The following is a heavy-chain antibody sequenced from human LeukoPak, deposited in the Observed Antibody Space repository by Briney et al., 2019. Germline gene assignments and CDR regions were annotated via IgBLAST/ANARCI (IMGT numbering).Heavy chain of an antibody. J-gene: IGHJ6*02. V-gene: IGHV4-39*01. CDR1: GGSISSSSYY. CDR3: AGPITGTTRYYYGMDV. Sequence: SETLSLTCTVSGGSISSSSYYWGWIRQPPGKGLEWIGSIYYSGSTYYNPSLKSRVTISVDTSKNQFSLKLSSVTAADTAVYYCAGPITGTTRYYYGMDVWGQGTTVTVSS. CDR2: IYYSGST. D-gene: IGHD1-7*01.